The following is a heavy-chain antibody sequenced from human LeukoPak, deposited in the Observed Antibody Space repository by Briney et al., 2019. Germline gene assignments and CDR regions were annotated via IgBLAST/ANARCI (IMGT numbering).Heavy chain of an antibody. CDR1: GFTFSDYY. J-gene: IGHJ4*02. Sequence: GGSLRLSCAASGFTFSDYYMSWNRQAPGKGLEWVSYISSSSSYTNHADSVKGRFTISRDNAKNSLYLQINSLRAEDTAVYYCARDPSRWIQVSYYFDYWGQGTLVTVSS. D-gene: IGHD5-18*01. CDR3: ARDPSRWIQVSYYFDY. CDR2: ISSSSSYT. V-gene: IGHV3-11*05.